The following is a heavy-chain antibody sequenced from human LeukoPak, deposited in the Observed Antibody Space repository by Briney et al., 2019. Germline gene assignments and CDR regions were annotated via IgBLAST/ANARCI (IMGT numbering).Heavy chain of an antibody. J-gene: IGHJ4*02. Sequence: GSSVKVSCKASGVTLSGYAISWVRQAPGQGLEWMGGIIPIFGTANYAQKIQGRVTITADESTSTAYMELSSLRSEDTAVYYCAARVVGYCSSTSCYREGYFDYWGQGTLVTVSS. CDR1: GVTLSGYA. CDR2: IIPIFGTA. V-gene: IGHV1-69*01. D-gene: IGHD2-2*02. CDR3: AARVVGYCSSTSCYREGYFDY.